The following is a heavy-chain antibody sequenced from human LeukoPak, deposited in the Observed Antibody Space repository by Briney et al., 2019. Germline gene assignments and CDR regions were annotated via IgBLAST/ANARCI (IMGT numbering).Heavy chain of an antibody. J-gene: IGHJ4*02. D-gene: IGHD6-13*01. CDR1: GFSFSGHW. Sequence: GGSLRLSCAASGFSFSGHWMHWARQLPGKGLVWVSRISPTGSTTSYADSVKGRFTASRDNAKNTLYLQVNNLRAEDTAVYYCARGPSSNWSGLDFWGQGTLLTVSS. V-gene: IGHV3-74*01. CDR3: ARGPSSNWSGLDF. CDR2: ISPTGSTT.